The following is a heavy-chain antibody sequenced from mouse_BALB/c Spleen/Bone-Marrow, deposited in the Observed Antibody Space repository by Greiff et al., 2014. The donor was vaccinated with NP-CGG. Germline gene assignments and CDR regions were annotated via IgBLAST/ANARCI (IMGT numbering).Heavy chain of an antibody. D-gene: IGHD2-3*01. J-gene: IGHJ3*01. Sequence: DVKLVESGGGLVQPGGSLRLSCAASGFDFSRYWMTWVRQAPGKGLEWIGEINPDSSTINYTPSLKDKFIISRDSAKNTLYLQMSKVRSEDTALYYCARNGYYGWIAYWGQGTLVTVSA. CDR3: ARNGYYGWIAY. CDR2: INPDSSTI. V-gene: IGHV4-1*02. CDR1: GFDFSRYW.